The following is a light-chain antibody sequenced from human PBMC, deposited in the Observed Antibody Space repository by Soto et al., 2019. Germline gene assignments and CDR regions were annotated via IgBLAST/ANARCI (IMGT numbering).Light chain of an antibody. CDR1: SSDVGTYSL. J-gene: IGLJ1*01. CDR3: CSYAGSSTYV. CDR2: EVI. V-gene: IGLV2-23*02. Sequence: SALTQPASVSGSPGQSITISCTGTSSDVGTYSLVSWYQHHPGKAPKLMIYEVIKRPSGVSNRFSGSKSGNTASLTISGLQAEDEADYYCCSYAGSSTYVFGAGTKVTVL.